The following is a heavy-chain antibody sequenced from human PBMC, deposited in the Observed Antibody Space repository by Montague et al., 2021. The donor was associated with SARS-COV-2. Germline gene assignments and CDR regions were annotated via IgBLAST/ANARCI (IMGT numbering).Heavy chain of an antibody. J-gene: IGHJ4*02. D-gene: IGHD3-10*01. CDR2: IYCDDDK. CDR1: GFSLSSGGVG. CDR3: AHYYYGSGTYFDFDY. V-gene: IGHV2-5*02. Sequence: PALVKPTQTLTLTCTFSGFSLSSGGVGVGWIRQPPGKALEWVALIYCDDDKRYSPSLKSRLTMTKDTSENQVYLTMTNMDPVDTATYYCAHYYYGSGTYFDFDYWGQGTLVTVSS.